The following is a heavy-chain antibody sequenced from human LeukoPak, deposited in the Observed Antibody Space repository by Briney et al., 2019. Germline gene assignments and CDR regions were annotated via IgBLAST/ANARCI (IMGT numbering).Heavy chain of an antibody. V-gene: IGHV3-23*01. CDR3: AKGGSNNWSFDN. Sequence: GGSLRLSCAASGFTFSSYAMSWVRQAPGKGLEWVSAISGSGGSTYYADSVKGRFTICKDNSKSTLYLQMNSLRPEDTAVYYCAKGGSNNWSFDNWGQGTLVTVSS. J-gene: IGHJ4*02. CDR1: GFTFSSYA. CDR2: ISGSGGST. D-gene: IGHD1-1*01.